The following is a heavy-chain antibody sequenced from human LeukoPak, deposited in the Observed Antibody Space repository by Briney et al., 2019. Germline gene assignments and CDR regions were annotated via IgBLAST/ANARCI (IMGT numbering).Heavy chain of an antibody. V-gene: IGHV3-7*03. J-gene: IGHJ4*02. Sequence: GGSLRLSCAASGFTFSNYWMTWVRQAPGKGLEWVANIKLDVSETYYVDSVRGRFTISRDNTKNSLYLQMDSLRAEDTAVYYCARRGRDSSGYAHGYDYWGQGTLVTVSS. CDR2: IKLDVSET. CDR1: GFTFSNYW. D-gene: IGHD3-22*01. CDR3: ARRGRDSSGYAHGYDY.